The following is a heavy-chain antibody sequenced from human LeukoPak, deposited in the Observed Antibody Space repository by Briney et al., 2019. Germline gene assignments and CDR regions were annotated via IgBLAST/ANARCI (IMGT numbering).Heavy chain of an antibody. D-gene: IGHD6-13*01. CDR3: ARGRSGLAAAGTYDY. V-gene: IGHV1-8*01. Sequence: GASVKVSCKASGYTFTSSDINWVRQATGQGLEWMGWINPKSGRTGYAKKFQARVPMTMNTSISTAYMEVSSLRFEDTAVYYCARGRSGLAAAGTYDYWGQGTLITVSS. CDR1: GYTFTSSD. CDR2: INPKSGRT. J-gene: IGHJ4*02.